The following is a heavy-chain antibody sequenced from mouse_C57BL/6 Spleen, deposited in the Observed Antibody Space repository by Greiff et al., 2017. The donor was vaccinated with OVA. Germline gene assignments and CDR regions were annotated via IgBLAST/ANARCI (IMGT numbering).Heavy chain of an antibody. CDR1: GYAFSSYW. CDR2: IHPGDGDT. J-gene: IGHJ3*01. CDR3: ARGDSSGFAD. Sequence: QVQLKESGAELVKPGASVKISCKASGYAFSSYWMNWVKQRPGKGLEWIGQIHPGDGDTNYNGKFKGKATLTADKSSSTVYMQLSRLTSEDSAVYFCARGDSSGFADWGHGSLVTDSA. D-gene: IGHD3-2*02. V-gene: IGHV1-80*01.